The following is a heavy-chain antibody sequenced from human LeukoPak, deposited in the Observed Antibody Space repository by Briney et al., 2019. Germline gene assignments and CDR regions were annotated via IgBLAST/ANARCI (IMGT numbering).Heavy chain of an antibody. CDR1: GGTFSSYA. Sequence: GASVKVSYKASGGTFSSYAISWVRQAPGQRLGWRGGIISIFGTANYAQKFQGRVTINTNESTSTAYMELSSLRPEDTAVYYCARGETRDYYYYMDVWGKGTTVTVSS. CDR2: IISIFGTA. V-gene: IGHV1-69*05. J-gene: IGHJ6*03. D-gene: IGHD1-26*01. CDR3: ARGETRDYYYYMDV.